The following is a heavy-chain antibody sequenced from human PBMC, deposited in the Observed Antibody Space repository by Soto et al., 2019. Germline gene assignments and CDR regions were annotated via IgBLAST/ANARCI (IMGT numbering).Heavy chain of an antibody. V-gene: IGHV3-64*01. CDR1: GFSFSSYG. J-gene: IGHJ6*03. CDR3: ARGEDYVWGKNAAYYYYHMDV. CDR2: ITSNGGST. D-gene: IGHD3-16*01. Sequence: GGSLRLSCAASGFSFSSYGMHWVRQAPGKGLEYVSGITSNGGSTHYANSVKGRFTISRDNSKNTLYLQMGGLRGEDMAVYYCARGEDYVWGKNAAYYYYHMDVWGKGTTVTVSS.